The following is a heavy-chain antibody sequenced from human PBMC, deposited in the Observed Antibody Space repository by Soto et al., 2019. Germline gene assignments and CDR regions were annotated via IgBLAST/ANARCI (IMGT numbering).Heavy chain of an antibody. D-gene: IGHD4-17*01. CDR1: GLTFSSYA. V-gene: IGHV3-23*01. CDR2: ISGSGGST. Sequence: GGSLRLSCAASGLTFSSYAMSWVRQAPGKGLEWVSAISGSGGSTYYADSVKGRFTISRDNSKNTLYLQMNSLRAEDTAVYYCAKDKYGDYDFDYWGQGTLVTVSS. CDR3: AKDKYGDYDFDY. J-gene: IGHJ4*02.